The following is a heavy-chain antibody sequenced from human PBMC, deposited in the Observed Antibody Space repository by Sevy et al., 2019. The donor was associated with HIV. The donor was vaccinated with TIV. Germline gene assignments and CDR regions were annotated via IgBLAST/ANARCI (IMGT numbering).Heavy chain of an antibody. Sequence: VSVKVSCKASGYTFTSYGISWVRQAPGQGLEWMGWISSYNGKTNIAQKLQDKFTMTTDTSTSTAYMELRSLRSDDTAVYYCARDGQVYSSSSGGYYYYGMDVWGQGTTVTVSS. CDR2: ISSYNGKT. V-gene: IGHV1-18*04. D-gene: IGHD6-6*01. CDR3: ARDGQVYSSSSGGYYYYGMDV. J-gene: IGHJ6*02. CDR1: GYTFTSYG.